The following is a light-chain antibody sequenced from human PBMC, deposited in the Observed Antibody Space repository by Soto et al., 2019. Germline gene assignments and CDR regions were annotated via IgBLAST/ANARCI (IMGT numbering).Light chain of an antibody. Sequence: EVVLTQSPGTLSLSPGERAALSCRASQSVRSNYLAWYQQKPGQAPRLLIYGASSRATGIPDRFSGSGSGTYFTLTISRLEPEDFAVYYCQLYGSPPLYTFGQGTKLEI. CDR2: GAS. J-gene: IGKJ2*01. CDR1: QSVRSNY. V-gene: IGKV3-20*01. CDR3: QLYGSPPLYT.